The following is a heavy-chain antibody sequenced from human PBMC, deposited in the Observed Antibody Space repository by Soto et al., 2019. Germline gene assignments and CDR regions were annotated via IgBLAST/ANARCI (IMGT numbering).Heavy chain of an antibody. D-gene: IGHD5-18*01. CDR1: GGTFSSYA. J-gene: IGHJ5*02. Sequence: ASVKVSCKASGGTFSSYAISWVRQAPGQGLEWMGGIIPIFGTANYAQKFQGRVTITADESTSTAYMELSSLRSEDTAVYYCARDHVDRAMETGGWFDPWGQGTLVTVSS. CDR2: IIPIFGTA. V-gene: IGHV1-69*13. CDR3: ARDHVDRAMETGGWFDP.